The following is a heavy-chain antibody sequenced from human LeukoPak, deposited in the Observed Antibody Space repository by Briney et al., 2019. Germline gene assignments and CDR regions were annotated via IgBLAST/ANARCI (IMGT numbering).Heavy chain of an antibody. CDR1: GYTFTGYY. D-gene: IGHD3-22*01. Sequence: GASVKVSCKASGYTFTGYYMHWVRQAPGQGLEWMGWINPNSGGTNYAQKFQGRVTMTRDTSISTAYMELSRLRSDDTAVYYCATDNLSEVGSGYPILDYWGQGTLVTVSS. J-gene: IGHJ4*02. CDR3: ATDNLSEVGSGYPILDY. CDR2: INPNSGGT. V-gene: IGHV1-2*02.